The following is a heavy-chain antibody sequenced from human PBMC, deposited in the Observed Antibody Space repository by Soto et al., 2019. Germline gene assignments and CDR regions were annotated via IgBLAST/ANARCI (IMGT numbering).Heavy chain of an antibody. CDR1: GFSFRSDW. CDR3: SGGVGDAI. J-gene: IGHJ4*02. CDR2: TNQDGSEK. Sequence: EDQLVKSGGGLVDPGGSLRLTCAVSGFSFRSDWMNWVRQAPGKGLEWVAHTNQDGSEKYYLDSVKGRFTIFRDNAKNSLYLQMNSLRVEDTAVYYCSGGVGDAIWGQGTLVTVSS. V-gene: IGHV3-7*04. D-gene: IGHD1-26*01.